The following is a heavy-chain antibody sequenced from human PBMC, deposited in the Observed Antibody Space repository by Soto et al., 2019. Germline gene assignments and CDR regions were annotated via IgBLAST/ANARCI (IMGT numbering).Heavy chain of an antibody. CDR3: AKDQSMSTYCSNGVCYNNLND. D-gene: IGHD2-8*01. CDR2: ISGSGGTT. CDR1: GFTFSNYA. J-gene: IGHJ4*02. V-gene: IGHV3-23*01. Sequence: GGSLRLSCAASGFTFSNYAINGVRQAPGKGLEWVSVISGSGGTTNYAESVKGRFTISRDNSKNTLYLQMNSLRAEDTAVYYCAKDQSMSTYCSNGVCYNNLNDWGQGTLVTVSS.